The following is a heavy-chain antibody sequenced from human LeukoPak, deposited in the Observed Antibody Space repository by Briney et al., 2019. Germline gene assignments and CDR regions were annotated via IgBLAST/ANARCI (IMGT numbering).Heavy chain of an antibody. J-gene: IGHJ1*01. CDR1: GGSISSSSYY. CDR3: ARLKYYYDSSGYRAEYFQH. Sequence: PSETLSLTCTVSGGSISSSSYYWGWIRQPPGKGLEWIGSIYYSGSTYYNLSLKSRVTISVDTSKNQFSLKLSSVTAADTAVYYCARLKYYYDSSGYRAEYFQHWGQGTLVTVSS. V-gene: IGHV4-39*07. D-gene: IGHD3-22*01. CDR2: IYYSGST.